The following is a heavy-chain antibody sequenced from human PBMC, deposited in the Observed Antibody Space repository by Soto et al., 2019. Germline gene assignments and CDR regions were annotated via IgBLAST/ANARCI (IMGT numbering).Heavy chain of an antibody. Sequence: EVQLVESGGGLVQPGGSLRLSCAASGFTFSSYWMSWVRQAPGKGLEWVANIKQDGSEKYDVDSVKSRCTISRDNAKNSLYLQMNSLRAEDTAVYYCARDPNIVLVPAALRSYYYYYGMDVWGQGTTVTVSS. CDR1: GFTFSSYW. J-gene: IGHJ6*02. CDR2: IKQDGSEK. CDR3: ARDPNIVLVPAALRSYYYYYGMDV. V-gene: IGHV3-7*01. D-gene: IGHD2-2*01.